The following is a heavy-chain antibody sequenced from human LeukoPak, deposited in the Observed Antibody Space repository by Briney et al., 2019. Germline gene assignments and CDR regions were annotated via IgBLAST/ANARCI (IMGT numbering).Heavy chain of an antibody. Sequence: SGGSLRLSCAASGFTFSSYAMSWVRQAPGKGLEWVSAISGSGGSTYYADSVKGRFTISRDNSKNTLYLQMNSLRAEDTAVHYRAKVAMGYYYDSSGLTLDYWGQGTLVTVSS. J-gene: IGHJ4*02. CDR1: GFTFSSYA. V-gene: IGHV3-23*01. D-gene: IGHD3-22*01. CDR2: ISGSGGST. CDR3: AKVAMGYYYDSSGLTLDY.